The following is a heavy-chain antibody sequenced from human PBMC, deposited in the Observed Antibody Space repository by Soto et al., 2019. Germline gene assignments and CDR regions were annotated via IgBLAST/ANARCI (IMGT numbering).Heavy chain of an antibody. D-gene: IGHD3-22*01. Sequence: SETLSLTCTVSGGPISSRSHYWDWIRQAPGKGLEWIGNIYYSGTTNYNPSLKSRVTISVDTSKNQFSLKLSSVTAADTAVYYCARHEYDSSGYYTPNSWGQGTLVTVSS. J-gene: IGHJ5*02. CDR3: ARHEYDSSGYYTPNS. CDR1: GGPISSRSHY. V-gene: IGHV4-39*01. CDR2: IYYSGTT.